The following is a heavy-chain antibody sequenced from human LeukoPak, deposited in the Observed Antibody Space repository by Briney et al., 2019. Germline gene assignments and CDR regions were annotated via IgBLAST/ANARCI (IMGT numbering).Heavy chain of an antibody. Sequence: GGSLRLSCAASGFTFSSYEMKWVRQAPGKGLEWVSYISSSSSTIYYADSVNGRFTISRDNAKNSLYLQMNRLRAEDTAVYYCARAATLVGATRYYYYYMDVWGKGTTVTVSS. CDR1: GFTFSSYE. CDR3: ARAATLVGATRYYYYYMDV. V-gene: IGHV3-48*01. J-gene: IGHJ6*03. CDR2: ISSSSSTI. D-gene: IGHD1-26*01.